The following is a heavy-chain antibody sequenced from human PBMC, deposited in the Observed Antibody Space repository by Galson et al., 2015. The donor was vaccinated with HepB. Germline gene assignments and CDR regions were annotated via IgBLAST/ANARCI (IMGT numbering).Heavy chain of an antibody. D-gene: IGHD4-23*01. CDR3: AREGVATVVTSQAFDI. CDR1: GFTFSSYG. V-gene: IGHV3-33*08. Sequence: SLRLSCAASGFTFSSYGMHWVRQAPGKGLEWVAVIWYDGSNKYYADSVKGRFTISRDNSKNTLYLQMNSLRAEDTAVYYCAREGVATVVTSQAFDIWGQGTMVTVSS. J-gene: IGHJ3*02. CDR2: IWYDGSNK.